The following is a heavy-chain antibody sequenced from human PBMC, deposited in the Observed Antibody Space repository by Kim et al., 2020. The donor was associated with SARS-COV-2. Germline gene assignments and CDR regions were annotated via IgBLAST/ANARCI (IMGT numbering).Heavy chain of an antibody. CDR1: GFTFTSYA. CDR2: ISIAGSIT. J-gene: IGHJ3*01. V-gene: IGHV3-23*01. Sequence: GGSLRLSCAASGFTFTSYAMTWVRQAPGKGLEWVSDISIAGSITYYADSVKGRFTVSRDNPKNTMYVQMNRLGADDTAVYYCARRLGVNAFDVWGQGTSVTVSS. D-gene: IGHD3-16*01. CDR3: ARRLGVNAFDV.